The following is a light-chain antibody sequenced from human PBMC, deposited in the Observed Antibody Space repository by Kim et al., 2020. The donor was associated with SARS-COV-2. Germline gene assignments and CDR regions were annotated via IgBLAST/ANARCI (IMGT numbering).Light chain of an antibody. CDR1: SGHSSNI. CDR2: VEGSGSY. Sequence: QLVLTQSSSASASLGSSVKLTCTLSSGHSSNIIAWHQQQPGKAPRYLMKVEGSGSYNKGSGVPDRFSGSSSGADRYLTISNLQSEDEADYYCETWGNNARVFGGGTKLTVL. J-gene: IGLJ3*02. CDR3: ETWGNNARV. V-gene: IGLV4-60*03.